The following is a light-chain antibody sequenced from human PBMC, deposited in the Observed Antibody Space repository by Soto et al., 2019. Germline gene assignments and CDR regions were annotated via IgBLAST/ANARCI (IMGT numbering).Light chain of an antibody. Sequence: QSALTQPPSVSGTPGQRVTISCSGSSSNIGSHNVVWYQHLPGAAPKFLMYSNNQRPSGVPYRFSGSKSGTSASLAISGLQSDDVADYYCSTLDATLNALIFGGGTKLTVL. CDR3: STLDATLNALI. J-gene: IGLJ2*01. CDR1: SSNIGSHN. V-gene: IGLV1-44*01. CDR2: SNN.